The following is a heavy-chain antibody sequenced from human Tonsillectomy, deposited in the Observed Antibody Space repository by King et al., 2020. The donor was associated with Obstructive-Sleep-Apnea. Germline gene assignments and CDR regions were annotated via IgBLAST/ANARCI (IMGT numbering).Heavy chain of an antibody. CDR1: GFTFSSYA. CDR2: ISGSGGSI. Sequence: QLVQSGGGLVQPGGSLRLSCAASGFTFSSYAMSWVRQAPGKGLEWVSGISGSGGSIYYADSVKGRFTISRDNSKNTLYLQMNSLRGEDTALYYCAKDIRMTTVTTNIFDYWGQGTLVTVSS. D-gene: IGHD4-17*01. V-gene: IGHV3-23*04. CDR3: AKDIRMTTVTTNIFDY. J-gene: IGHJ4*02.